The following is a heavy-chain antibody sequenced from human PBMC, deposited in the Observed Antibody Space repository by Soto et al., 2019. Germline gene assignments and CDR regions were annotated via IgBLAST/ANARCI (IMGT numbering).Heavy chain of an antibody. CDR1: VFTFSGYA. Sequence: GGSLRLSFAASVFTFSGYAMGWVGQAPGKGLEWCSAISGSGGSTYYADSVKGRFTISRDNSKNTLYLQVNGLRAEDTAVYSCGKDQAYDILTGYSYFDSWGQGP. J-gene: IGHJ4*02. V-gene: IGHV3-23*01. D-gene: IGHD3-9*01. CDR2: ISGSGGST. CDR3: GKDQAYDILTGYSYFDS.